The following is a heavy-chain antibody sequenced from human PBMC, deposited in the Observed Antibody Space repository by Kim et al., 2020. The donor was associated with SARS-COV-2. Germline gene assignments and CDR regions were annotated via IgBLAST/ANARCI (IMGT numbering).Heavy chain of an antibody. CDR3: STVASAIWYPWWY. V-gene: IGHV3-15*01. CDR2: IKSRSDGGTT. D-gene: IGHD6-13*01. J-gene: IGHJ4*02. Sequence: GGSLRLSCAASGFTFSNAWMSWVRQAPGKGLEWVGRIKSRSDGGTTEYSAPVQGRFTISRDDSKNTLYLQMDSLKPEDTAVYYCSTVASAIWYPWWYWGQGTLVTVSS. CDR1: GFTFSNAW.